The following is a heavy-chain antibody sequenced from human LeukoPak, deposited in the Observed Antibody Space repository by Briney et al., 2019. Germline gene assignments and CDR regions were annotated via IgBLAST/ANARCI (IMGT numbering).Heavy chain of an antibody. CDR3: ARGLTGVWFGELSDDY. Sequence: GGSLRLSCAASGFTFSSYAMSWVRQAPGKGLEWVSAISGSGGSTYYADSVKGRFTISRDNAKNSLYLQMNSLRAEDTAVYYCARGLTGVWFGELSDDYWGQGTLVTVSS. D-gene: IGHD3-10*01. CDR1: GFTFSSYA. CDR2: ISGSGGST. V-gene: IGHV3-23*01. J-gene: IGHJ4*02.